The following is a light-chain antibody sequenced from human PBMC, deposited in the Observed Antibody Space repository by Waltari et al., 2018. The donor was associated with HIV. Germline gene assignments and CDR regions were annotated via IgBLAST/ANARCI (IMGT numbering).Light chain of an antibody. CDR3: QAWDSNAPV. Sequence: SYELTPPPSVSVSPGQTATIPCSGDKLGDNYASWYQQKPGQSPVLVIYQDNKRPSGIPERFSGSNSGNTATLTISGTQAVDEADYYCQAWDSNAPVFGGGTKLTVL. CDR2: QDN. V-gene: IGLV3-1*01. CDR1: KLGDNY. J-gene: IGLJ2*01.